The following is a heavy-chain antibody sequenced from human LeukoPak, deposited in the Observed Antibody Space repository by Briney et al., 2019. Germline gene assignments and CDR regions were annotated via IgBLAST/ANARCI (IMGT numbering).Heavy chain of an antibody. V-gene: IGHV5-51*01. CDR3: ARHDSCSSTSCYFDY. J-gene: IGHJ4*02. Sequence: GESLKFSCKGSGYSFTSFWIGWVRQMPGKGLEWMGIIYPGDSDTRYSPSFQGQVTISADKSINTAYLQWSSLKASDTAMYYCARHDSCSSTSCYFDYWGQGTLVTVSS. CDR1: GYSFTSFW. D-gene: IGHD2-2*01. CDR2: IYPGDSDT.